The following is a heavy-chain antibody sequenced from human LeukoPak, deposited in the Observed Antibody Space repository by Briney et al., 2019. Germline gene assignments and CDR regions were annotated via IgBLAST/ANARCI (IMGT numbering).Heavy chain of an antibody. Sequence: GGSLRLSCAASGFTFSNHAMSWVRQAPGKGLEWVSAITGSGGNTYYADSVKGRFTISRDNSKNTVFLQMNSLRAEDTAVYYCAKWGDYDVLTGYYVSDYWGQGTLITVSS. J-gene: IGHJ4*02. CDR2: ITGSGGNT. CDR3: AKWGDYDVLTGYYVSDY. CDR1: GFTFSNHA. D-gene: IGHD3-9*01. V-gene: IGHV3-23*01.